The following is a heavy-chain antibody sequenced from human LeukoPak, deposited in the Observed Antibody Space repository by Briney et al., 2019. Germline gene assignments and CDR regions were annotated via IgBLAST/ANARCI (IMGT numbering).Heavy chain of an antibody. J-gene: IGHJ6*04. CDR1: GFAFSSYE. V-gene: IGHV3-48*03. Sequence: GGSLRLSCAASGFAFSSYEMNWVRQAPGKGLEWVSYISSSGSTIYYADSVKGRFTISRDNAKNSLYLQMNSLRAEDTAVYYCAELGITMIGGVWGRGTTVTISS. CDR3: AELGITMIGGV. D-gene: IGHD3-10*02. CDR2: ISSSGSTI.